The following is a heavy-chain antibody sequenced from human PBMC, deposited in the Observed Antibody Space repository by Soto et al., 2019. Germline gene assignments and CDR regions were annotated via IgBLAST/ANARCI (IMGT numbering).Heavy chain of an antibody. V-gene: IGHV3-23*01. J-gene: IGHJ4*02. CDR3: AKDPTGTTRNFDC. CDR1: GFTFSRHA. CDR2: ISAGGSNT. Sequence: GGSLRLSCGVSGFTFSRHAISWVRQAPGKGLEWVSVISAGGSNTYYADSVKGRLTISRDNSKNTLYLQMNSLRAEDTALYYCAKDPTGTTRNFDCWGQGTLVTVSS. D-gene: IGHD1-7*01.